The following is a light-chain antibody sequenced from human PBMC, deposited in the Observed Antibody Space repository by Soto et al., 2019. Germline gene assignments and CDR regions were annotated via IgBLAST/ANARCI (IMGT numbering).Light chain of an antibody. Sequence: DIIMHQSPDSLAVSLGERATINCKSSQSLFYRSYTKDYLAWYQQKPGQPPRLLIYWASTREAGVSHRFSGCGSGTDFTLTVTAMQAEDVAVYYCQQYFNTPWTLGQGTKVEI. CDR2: WAS. J-gene: IGKJ1*01. CDR3: QQYFNTPWT. CDR1: QSLFYRSYTKDY. V-gene: IGKV4-1*01.